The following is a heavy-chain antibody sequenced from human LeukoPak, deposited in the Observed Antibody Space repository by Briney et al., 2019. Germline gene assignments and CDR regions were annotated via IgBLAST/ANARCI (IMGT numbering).Heavy chain of an antibody. CDR1: GFTFSSYG. Sequence: PGGSLRLSCAASGFTFSSYGMHWVRQAPGKGLEWVAVISYDGSNKYYADSVKGRFTISRDNAKNSLYLQMNSLRAEDTAVYYCARGLLWFGEPHFDHWGQGTLVPVSP. V-gene: IGHV3-30*03. CDR3: ARGLLWFGEPHFDH. D-gene: IGHD3-10*01. CDR2: ISYDGSNK. J-gene: IGHJ4*02.